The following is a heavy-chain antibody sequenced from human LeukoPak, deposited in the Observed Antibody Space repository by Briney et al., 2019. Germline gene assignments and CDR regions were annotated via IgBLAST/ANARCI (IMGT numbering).Heavy chain of an antibody. CDR2: IYYSGST. D-gene: IGHD1-26*01. V-gene: IGHV4-31*03. J-gene: IGHJ4*02. CDR1: GGSISSGGYY. CDR3: ARTPWGLNYFDY. Sequence: SQTLSLTCTASGGSISSGGYYWSWIRQHPGKGLEWIGYIYYSGSTYYNPSLKSRVTISVDTSKNQFSLKLSSVTAADTAVYYCARTPWGLNYFDYWGQGTLVTVSS.